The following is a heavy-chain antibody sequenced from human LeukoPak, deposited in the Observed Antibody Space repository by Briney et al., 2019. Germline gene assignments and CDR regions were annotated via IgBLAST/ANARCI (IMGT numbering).Heavy chain of an antibody. CDR2: LYHNGSS. D-gene: IGHD1-26*01. J-gene: IGHJ4*02. Sequence: SETLSLTRTVSGGSISSSRHYWGWIRQPPGKGLEWIGSLYHNGSSFYHPSLKSRVTMSVDTSKNQFSLSLTSMTAADTAVYYCGRGPRWEPRDPFDFWGQGTLVTVSS. CDR1: GGSISSSRHY. CDR3: GRGPRWEPRDPFDF. V-gene: IGHV4-39*07.